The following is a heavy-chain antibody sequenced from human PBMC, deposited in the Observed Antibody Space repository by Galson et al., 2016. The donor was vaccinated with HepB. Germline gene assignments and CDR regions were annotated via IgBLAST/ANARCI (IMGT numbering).Heavy chain of an antibody. CDR1: GFTFDDHS. V-gene: IGHV3-43*01. CDR3: AKGGGGTDFYYYGLDV. D-gene: IGHD4-23*01. CDR2: INWDGGRT. Sequence: SLRLSCAASGFTFDDHSMHWVRQAPGKGLEWVSLINWDGGRTYYADSVKGRFTISRDNNKNSLYLQMNSLRTEDTAFYYCAKGGGGTDFYYYGLDVWGQGTTVTVSS. J-gene: IGHJ6*02.